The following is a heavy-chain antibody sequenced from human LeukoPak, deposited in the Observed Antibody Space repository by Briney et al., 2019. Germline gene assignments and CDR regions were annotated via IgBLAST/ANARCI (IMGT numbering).Heavy chain of an antibody. CDR1: GFTFSSYG. CDR2: IWYDGSNK. CDR3: AKGYCSGGSCYRLDY. J-gene: IGHJ4*02. D-gene: IGHD2-15*01. V-gene: IGHV3-33*06. Sequence: GGSMRLSCAASGFTFSSYGMHWVRQAPGKGLEWVAVIWYDGSNKYYADSVKGRFTISRDNSKNTLYLQMNSLRAEDTAVYYCAKGYCSGGSCYRLDYWGQGTLVTVSS.